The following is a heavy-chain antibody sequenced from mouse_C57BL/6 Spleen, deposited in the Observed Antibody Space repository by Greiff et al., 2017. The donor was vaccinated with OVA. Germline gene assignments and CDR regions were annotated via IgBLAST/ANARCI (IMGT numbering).Heavy chain of an antibody. Sequence: QVQLQQPGAELVKPGASVKLSCEASGYTFTSYWMHWVKQRPGPGLEWIGMIHPNSGSTKYNEKFKSKATLTVDNSSSTAYMQLSSLTSEDSAVYYCARWGAQATDWGQGTTLTVSS. J-gene: IGHJ2*01. D-gene: IGHD3-2*02. CDR3: ARWGAQATD. CDR1: GYTFTSYW. V-gene: IGHV1-64*01. CDR2: IHPNSGST.